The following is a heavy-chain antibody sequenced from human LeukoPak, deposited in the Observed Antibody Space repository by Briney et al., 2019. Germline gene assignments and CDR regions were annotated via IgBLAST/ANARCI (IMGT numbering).Heavy chain of an antibody. CDR3: AGGTSLTTFLFDF. V-gene: IGHV4-59*01. D-gene: IGHD4/OR15-4a*01. CDR1: GGSISSYY. Sequence: SETLSLTCTVSGGSISSYYWSWLRQSPGKGLEWIGYIYNSVRTNYNPSLKSRVTISVDTSKNQFSLKLSSVTAADTAVYYCAGGTSLTTFLFDFWGQGTLVTVSS. J-gene: IGHJ4*02. CDR2: IYNSVRT.